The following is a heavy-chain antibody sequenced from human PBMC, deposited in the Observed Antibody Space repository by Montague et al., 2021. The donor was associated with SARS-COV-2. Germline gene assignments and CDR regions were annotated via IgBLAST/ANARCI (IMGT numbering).Heavy chain of an antibody. V-gene: IGHV4-59*08. J-gene: IGHJ4*02. D-gene: IGHD3-10*02. CDR2: SYYSGST. Sequence: SETLYLTCTVSGGSISSYYWSWIRQSPGKGLAWIGYSYYSGSTNYNHSLKSRVTISVDTSKNQFSLKLRSLTAADTAVCYCARGQLCFDYWGQGTLVTVSS. CDR3: ARGQLCFDY. CDR1: GGSISSYY.